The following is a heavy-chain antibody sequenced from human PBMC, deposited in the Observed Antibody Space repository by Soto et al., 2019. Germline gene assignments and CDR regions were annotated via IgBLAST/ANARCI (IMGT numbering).Heavy chain of an antibody. CDR3: ARDPGLGYCSSTSCYAA. V-gene: IGHV1-69*13. D-gene: IGHD2-2*01. CDR1: GGTFSSYA. CDR2: IIPIFGTA. Sequence: SVKVSCKASGGTFSSYAISWVRQAPGQGLEWMGGIIPIFGTANYAQKLQGRVTITADESTSTAYMELSSLRSEDTAVYYCARDPGLGYCSSTSCYAAWGQGTLVTVSS. J-gene: IGHJ5*02.